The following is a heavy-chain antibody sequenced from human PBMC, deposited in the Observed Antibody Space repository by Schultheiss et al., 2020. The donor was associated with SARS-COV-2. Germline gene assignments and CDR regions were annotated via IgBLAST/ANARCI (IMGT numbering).Heavy chain of an antibody. D-gene: IGHD3-22*01. Sequence: SETLSLTCAVSGYSISSGGYYWSWIRQHPGKGLEWIGYIYYSGSTNYNPSLKSRVTISVDTSKNQFSLKLSSVTAADTAVYYCARVREPTMIVVVTSYAFDIWGQGTMVTVSS. V-gene: IGHV4-61*08. CDR3: ARVREPTMIVVVTSYAFDI. CDR1: GYSISSGGYY. CDR2: IYYSGST. J-gene: IGHJ3*02.